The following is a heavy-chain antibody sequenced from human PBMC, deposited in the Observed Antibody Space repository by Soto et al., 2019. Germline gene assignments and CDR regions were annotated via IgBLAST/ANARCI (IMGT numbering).Heavy chain of an antibody. J-gene: IGHJ4*02. CDR2: ISSSGSTI. Sequence: EVQLVESGGGLAQPGGSLRLSCAASGFTFSTYSMNWVRQAPGKGLEWVSYISSSGSTIYYADSVKGRFTFSRDNAKNSLYLQMNSLRDEDTAVYYCARDLRAYSGYDSDYWGQGTLVTVSS. CDR1: GFTFSTYS. D-gene: IGHD5-12*01. V-gene: IGHV3-48*02. CDR3: ARDLRAYSGYDSDY.